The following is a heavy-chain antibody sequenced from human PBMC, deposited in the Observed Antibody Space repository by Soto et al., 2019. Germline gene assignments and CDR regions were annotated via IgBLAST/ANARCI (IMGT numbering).Heavy chain of an antibody. CDR1: GFTFTRYS. CDR3: ARESEDLTSNFDY. CDR2: ISSTTNYI. V-gene: IGHV3-21*06. Sequence: GSLKLSSAASGFTFTRYSMNWVRQVPGKGLEWVSSISSTTNYIYYGDSMKGRFTISRDNAKNSLYLEMNSLRAEDTAVYYCARESEDLTSNFDYWGQGTLVTVSS. J-gene: IGHJ4*02.